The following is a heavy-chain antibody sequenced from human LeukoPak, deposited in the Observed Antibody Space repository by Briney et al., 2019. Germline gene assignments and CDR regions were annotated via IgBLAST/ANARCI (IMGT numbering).Heavy chain of an antibody. Sequence: PGGSLRLSCAASGFTFSSYGMHWVRQAPGKGLEWVAVISYDGSSKYYADSVKGRFTISRDNSKNTLYLQMNSLRAEDTAVYYCAKDGPADYYDSSGYYYFDYWGQGTLVTVSS. D-gene: IGHD3-22*01. J-gene: IGHJ4*02. CDR2: ISYDGSSK. CDR1: GFTFSSYG. V-gene: IGHV3-30*18. CDR3: AKDGPADYYDSSGYYYFDY.